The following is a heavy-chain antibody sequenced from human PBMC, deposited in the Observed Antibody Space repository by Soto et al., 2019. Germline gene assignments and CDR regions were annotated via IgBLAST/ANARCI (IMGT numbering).Heavy chain of an antibody. D-gene: IGHD1-26*01. CDR2: ISGSGGST. CDR3: AKDPSGDRGPNWFDP. J-gene: IGHJ5*02. Sequence: GGSLRLSCAASGFTFSSYAMSWVRQAPGKGLEWVSAISGSGGSTYYADSVKGRFTISRDNSKNTLYLQMNSLRAEDTAVYYCAKDPSGDRGPNWFDPWGQGTLVTVSS. V-gene: IGHV3-23*01. CDR1: GFTFSSYA.